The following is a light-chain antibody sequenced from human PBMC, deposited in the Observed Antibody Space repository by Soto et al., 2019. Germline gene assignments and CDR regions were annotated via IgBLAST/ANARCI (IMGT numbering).Light chain of an antibody. CDR3: QQYNSYSWT. CDR2: GAS. CDR1: QGISSY. J-gene: IGKJ1*01. Sequence: DIQLTQSPSFLSASVGDRVTITCRASQGISSYLAWYQQKPGKAPKLLIYGASTLQSGVPSRFSGSGSGTEFTLTINSLQPEDFATYYCQQYNSYSWTFGQGTKVDIK. V-gene: IGKV1-9*01.